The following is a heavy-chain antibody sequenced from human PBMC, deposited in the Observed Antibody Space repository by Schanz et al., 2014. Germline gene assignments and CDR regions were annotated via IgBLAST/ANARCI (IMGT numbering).Heavy chain of an antibody. CDR1: GGTFSSDT. Sequence: QVHLVHSGAEVKKPGSSVKVSCKASGGTFSSDTFSWVRQAPGQGLEWMGRIVPIAGITNYAQRFQGRVTITADKSSDTAYMELSSLRSEDTAVYYCARGYGDSPTDFWGQGTLVTDSS. J-gene: IGHJ4*02. CDR3: ARGYGDSPTDF. V-gene: IGHV1-69*02. CDR2: IVPIAGIT. D-gene: IGHD4-17*01.